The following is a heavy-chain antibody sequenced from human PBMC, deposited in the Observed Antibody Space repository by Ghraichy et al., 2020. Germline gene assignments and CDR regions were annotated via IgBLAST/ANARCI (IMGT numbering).Heavy chain of an antibody. CDR3: ARVSPPRVMDV. V-gene: IGHV4-34*01. CDR1: GGSFSGYY. Sequence: SETLSLTCAVYGGSFSGYYWSWIRQPPGKGLEWIGEINHSGSTNYNPSLKSRVTISVDTSKNQFSLKLSSVTAADTAVYYCARVSPPRVMDVWGQGTTVTVSS. J-gene: IGHJ6*02. CDR2: INHSGST.